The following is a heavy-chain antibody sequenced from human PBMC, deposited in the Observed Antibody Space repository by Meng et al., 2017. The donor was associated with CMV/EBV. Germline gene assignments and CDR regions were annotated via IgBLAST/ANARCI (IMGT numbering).Heavy chain of an antibody. J-gene: IGHJ6*02. D-gene: IGHD2-2*01. CDR3: ARGGADCSSTSCYRGNYYYYYGMDV. V-gene: IGHV1-46*01. CDR2: INPSGGST. CDR1: VYTFTSYY. Sequence: ASVKVSCKASVYTFTSYYMHWVRQAPGQGLEWMGIINPSGGSTSYAQKFHGRVTMTRDTSTSTVYMELSSLRSEDTAVYYCARGGADCSSTSCYRGNYYYYYGMDVWGQGTTVTVSS.